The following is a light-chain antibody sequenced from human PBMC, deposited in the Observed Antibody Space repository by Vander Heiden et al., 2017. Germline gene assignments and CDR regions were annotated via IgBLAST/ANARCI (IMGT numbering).Light chain of an antibody. J-gene: IGKJ3*01. Sequence: DIPMTQSPSSLSASVGDRVTITCQASQDISNYLNWYQQKPGKAPKLLIYDASNLETGVPSRFSGSGSGTDFTFTISSLQPEDIATYYCQQYDLTFGPGTKVDIK. CDR3: QQYDLT. CDR2: DAS. V-gene: IGKV1-33*01. CDR1: QDISNY.